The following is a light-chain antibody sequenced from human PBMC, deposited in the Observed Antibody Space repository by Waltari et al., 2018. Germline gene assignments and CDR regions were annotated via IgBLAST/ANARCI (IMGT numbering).Light chain of an antibody. J-gene: IGKJ2*01. V-gene: IGKV1-33*01. Sequence: DIQMTQSPSSLSASVGDRVTITCHASQGISKFVNWYQHKAGKAPKLLIHDATRLEVGVPSRFTGSGSGTDFTFTVSSLQPEDIATYYCQQFDSVPYTFGQGTKLEI. CDR1: QGISKF. CDR2: DAT. CDR3: QQFDSVPYT.